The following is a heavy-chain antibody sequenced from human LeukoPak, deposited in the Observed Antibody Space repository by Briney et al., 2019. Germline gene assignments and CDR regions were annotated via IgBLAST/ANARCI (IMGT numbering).Heavy chain of an antibody. CDR3: ARDGYNLDVFDI. V-gene: IGHV3-74*01. CDR2: ISVDGTSA. D-gene: IGHD5-24*01. Sequence: PGGSLRLSCAASGFTLTNYWMHWVRHAPGGGLVWVSRISVDGTSASYADSVRGRLTISRDGAKNTLYLQMNSLRAEDTAVYYCARDGYNLDVFDIWGQGTMVTVSS. J-gene: IGHJ3*02. CDR1: GFTLTNYW.